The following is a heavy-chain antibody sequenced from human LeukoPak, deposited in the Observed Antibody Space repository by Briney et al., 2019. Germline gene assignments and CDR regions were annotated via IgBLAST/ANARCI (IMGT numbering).Heavy chain of an antibody. CDR3: AKGANYYGSEYYFDY. J-gene: IGHJ4*02. CDR2: ISYDGSNK. CDR1: GFTFSSYA. Sequence: GGSLRLSCAASGFTFSSYAMHWVRQAPGKGLEWVAVISYDGSNKYYADSVKGRFTISRDNSKNTLYLQMNSLRAEDTAVYYCAKGANYYGSEYYFDYWGQGTLVTVSS. V-gene: IGHV3-30-3*01. D-gene: IGHD3-10*01.